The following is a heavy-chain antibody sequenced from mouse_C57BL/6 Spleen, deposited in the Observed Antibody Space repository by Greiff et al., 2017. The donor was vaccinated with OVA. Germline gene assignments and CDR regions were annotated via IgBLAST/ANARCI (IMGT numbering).Heavy chain of an antibody. CDR1: GYTFTSYW. D-gene: IGHD2-5*01. Sequence: QVQLQQPGAELVKPGASVKLSCKASGYTFTSYWMHWVKQRPGQGLEWIGMIHPNSGSTNYNEKFKSKATLTVDKSSSTAYMQLSSLTSEDSAVYYCARSGKSDSNYFYWGQGTTLTVSS. V-gene: IGHV1-64*01. J-gene: IGHJ2*01. CDR3: ARSGKSDSNYFY. CDR2: IHPNSGST.